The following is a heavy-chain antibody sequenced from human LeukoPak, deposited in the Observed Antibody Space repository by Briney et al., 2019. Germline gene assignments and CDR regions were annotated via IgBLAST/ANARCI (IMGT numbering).Heavy chain of an antibody. J-gene: IGHJ4*02. D-gene: IGHD2-2*01. V-gene: IGHV4-38-2*02. CDR1: GYSISSGNY. Sequence: SETLSLTCTVSGYSISSGNYWDWIRQPPGKGLEWIGSIYHSGSTYYNPSPKSRVTISVDTSKNQFSLKLSSVTAVDTAVYYCAKRYCSSTTCYDDRGAFDYWGQGTLVTVSS. CDR2: IYHSGST. CDR3: AKRYCSSTTCYDDRGAFDY.